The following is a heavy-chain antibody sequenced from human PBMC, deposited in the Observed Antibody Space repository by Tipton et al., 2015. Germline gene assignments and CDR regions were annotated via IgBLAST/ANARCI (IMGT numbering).Heavy chain of an antibody. Sequence: SLRLSCAASGFTFSSYWMSWVRQAPGKGLEWVANIKQDGSEKYYVDSVKGRFTISRDNAKNSLYLQMNSLRAEDTAVYYCASVPSGDSYWYFDLWGRGTLVTVSS. CDR2: IKQDGSEK. CDR1: GFTFSSYW. J-gene: IGHJ2*01. V-gene: IGHV3-7*01. CDR3: ASVPSGDSYWYFDL. D-gene: IGHD4-17*01.